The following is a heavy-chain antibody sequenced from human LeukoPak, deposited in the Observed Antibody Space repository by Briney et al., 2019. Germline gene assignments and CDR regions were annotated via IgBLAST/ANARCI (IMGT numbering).Heavy chain of an antibody. D-gene: IGHD6-19*01. CDR1: GGSISSSSSIC. Sequence: PSETLSLTCAVSGGSISSSSSICWTWVRQPPGKGLEWIGEIYHSGSTNYNPSLKSRVTISVDKSKNQFSLKLSSVTAADTAVYYCARIAVAGSVYFDYWGQGTLVTVSS. CDR3: ARIAVAGSVYFDY. CDR2: IYHSGST. V-gene: IGHV4-4*02. J-gene: IGHJ4*02.